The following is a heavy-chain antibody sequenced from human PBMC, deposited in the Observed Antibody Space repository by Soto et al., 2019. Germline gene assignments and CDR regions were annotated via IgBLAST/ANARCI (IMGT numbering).Heavy chain of an antibody. CDR1: GFTIDNYG. D-gene: IGHD3-10*01. J-gene: IGHJ4*02. V-gene: IGHV3-20*04. CDR2: MYWKDGNT. Sequence: GSLRLSCAASGFTIDNYGMSWVRQVPGKGLEWVSGMYWKDGNTHYADSVKGRFTISRDNAKNSLFLQLNSLRAEDTAFYYCVRSGDYRSGSYWYFFDYWGQGALVTVSS. CDR3: VRSGDYRSGSYWYFFDY.